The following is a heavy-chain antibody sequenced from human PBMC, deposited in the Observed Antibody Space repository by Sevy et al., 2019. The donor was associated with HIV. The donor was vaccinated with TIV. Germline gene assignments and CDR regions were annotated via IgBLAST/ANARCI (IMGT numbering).Heavy chain of an antibody. CDR2: ISYDGSNK. V-gene: IGHV3-30*04. CDR1: GFTFSSYA. Sequence: GGYLRLSCAASGFTFSSYAMHWVRQAPGKGLEWVAVISYDGSNKYYADSVKGRFTISRDNSKNTLYLQMNSLRAEDTAVYYCARQIAVAGSFDYWGQGTLVTVSS. CDR3: ARQIAVAGSFDY. J-gene: IGHJ4*02. D-gene: IGHD6-19*01.